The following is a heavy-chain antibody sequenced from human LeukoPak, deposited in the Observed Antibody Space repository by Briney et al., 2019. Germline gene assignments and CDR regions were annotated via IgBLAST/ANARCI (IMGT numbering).Heavy chain of an antibody. CDR1: GGSISSSSYY. J-gene: IGHJ4*02. V-gene: IGHV4-39*01. D-gene: IGHD4-17*01. Sequence: SETLSLTCTVSGGSISSSSYYWGWIRQPPGKGLEWTGSIYYSGSTYYNPSLKSRVTISVDTSKNQFSLKLSSVTAADTAVYYCARQPLGDYPFDYWGQGTLVTVSS. CDR3: ARQPLGDYPFDY. CDR2: IYYSGST.